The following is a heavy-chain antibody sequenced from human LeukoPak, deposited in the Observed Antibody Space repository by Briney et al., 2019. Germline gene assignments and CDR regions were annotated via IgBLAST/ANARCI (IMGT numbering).Heavy chain of an antibody. J-gene: IGHJ4*02. CDR3: VKGYGSGSYPGGFDY. CDR1: GGSISSSNW. V-gene: IGHV4-4*02. CDR2: IYHSGST. D-gene: IGHD3-10*01. Sequence: SETLSLTCAVSGGSISSSNWWSWVRQPPGKGLEWIGEIYHSGSTNYSPSLKSRVTISVDKSKNQFSLKLSSVTAADTAVYYCVKGYGSGSYPGGFDYWGQGTLVTVSS.